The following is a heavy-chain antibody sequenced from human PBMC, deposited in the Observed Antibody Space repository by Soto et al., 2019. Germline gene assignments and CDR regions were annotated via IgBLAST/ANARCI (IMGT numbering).Heavy chain of an antibody. CDR2: IKQDGSEK. CDR1: GFTFSSYW. D-gene: IGHD3-22*01. J-gene: IGHJ4*02. V-gene: IGHV3-7*01. CDR3: ARDRQWLFSYYFDY. Sequence: EVQLVESGGGLVQPGGSLRLSCAASGFTFSSYWMSWVRQAPGKGLEWVANIKQDGSEKYYVDSVKGRFTISRDNAKNSLYLQMNSLRAEDTAVYYCARDRQWLFSYYFDYWGQGTLVTVSS.